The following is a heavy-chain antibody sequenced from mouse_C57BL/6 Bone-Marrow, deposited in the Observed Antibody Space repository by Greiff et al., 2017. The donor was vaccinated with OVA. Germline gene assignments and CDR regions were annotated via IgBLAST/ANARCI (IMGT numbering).Heavy chain of an antibody. CDR1: GFNIKDDY. D-gene: IGHD1-1*01. V-gene: IGHV14-4*01. Sequence: VQLQQSGAELVRPGASVKLSCTASGFNIKDDYMHWVKQRPERGLEWIGWIDPENGDTEYASKFQGKATITADTSSNTAYLQLSSLTSEDTAVYYCTYGSSPNYFDYWGQGTTLTVSS. CDR2: IDPENGDT. CDR3: TYGSSPNYFDY. J-gene: IGHJ2*01.